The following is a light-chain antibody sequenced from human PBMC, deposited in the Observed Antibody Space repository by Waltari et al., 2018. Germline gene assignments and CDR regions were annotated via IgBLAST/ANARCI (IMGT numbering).Light chain of an antibody. Sequence: DIVMTQSPDSLAVSLGERATIHCKSSQSVFYSSNNKNYLAWYQHKPGQPPKLLIHWASTRESGVPDRFSGSGSGTDSTLTISSLQAEDVAVYYCQQYHSPPYTFGQGTRLEIK. CDR3: QQYHSPPYT. CDR2: WAS. V-gene: IGKV4-1*01. CDR1: QSVFYSSNNKNY. J-gene: IGKJ2*01.